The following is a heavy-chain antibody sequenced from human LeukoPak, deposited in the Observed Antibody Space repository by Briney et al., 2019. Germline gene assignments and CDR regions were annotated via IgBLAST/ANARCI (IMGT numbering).Heavy chain of an antibody. J-gene: IGHJ4*02. CDR1: GYSFTSYW. V-gene: IGHV5-51*01. CDR3: ARPSEVVYYGSGSYYPFDY. CDR2: IYPGDSDT. Sequence: GESLKISCKGSGYSFTSYWIGWVRQMPGKGLEWMGIIYPGDSDTRYSPSFQGQVTISADKSISTAYLQWSSLRSEDTAVYYCARPSEVVYYGSGSYYPFDYWGQGTLVTVSS. D-gene: IGHD3-10*01.